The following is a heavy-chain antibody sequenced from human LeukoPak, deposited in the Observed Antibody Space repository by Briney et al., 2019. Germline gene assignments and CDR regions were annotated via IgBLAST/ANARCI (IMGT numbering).Heavy chain of an antibody. V-gene: IGHV3-48*03. CDR2: ISSSGSTI. CDR3: ARASSGYSEYYIDY. D-gene: IGHD3-22*01. Sequence: PGGSLRLSCAASGFTFSSYEMNWVRQAPGKGLEWVSYISSSGSTIYYADSVKGRFTISRDNAKNSLYLQMNSLRAEDTAVYYCARASSGYSEYYIDYWGQGTLVTVSS. J-gene: IGHJ4*02. CDR1: GFTFSSYE.